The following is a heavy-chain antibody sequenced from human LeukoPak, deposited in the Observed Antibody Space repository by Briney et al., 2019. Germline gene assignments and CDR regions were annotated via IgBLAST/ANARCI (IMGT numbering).Heavy chain of an antibody. CDR1: GGSISSYY. D-gene: IGHD4-17*01. Sequence: SETLSLTCTVSGGSISSYYWSWIRQSPGKGLEWIGYIYYSGSTDYNPSLKSRVTISVDTSKNQFSLKLSSVTAADTAVYYCARHLHGDHPWRWFDRWGQGTLVTVSS. CDR2: IYYSGST. V-gene: IGHV4-59*08. CDR3: ARHLHGDHPWRWFDR. J-gene: IGHJ5*02.